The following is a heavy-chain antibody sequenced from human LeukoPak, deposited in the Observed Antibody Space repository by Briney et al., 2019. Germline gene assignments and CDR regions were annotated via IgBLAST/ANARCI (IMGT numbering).Heavy chain of an antibody. CDR3: ARSLTTVRGVIPPWFDP. CDR2: IYHSGST. D-gene: IGHD3-10*01. V-gene: IGHV4-30-2*01. Sequence: SETLSLTCAVSGGSISSGGYSWSWIRQPPGKGLEWIGYIYHSGSTYYNPSLKSRVTISVDRSKNQFSLKLSSVTAADTAVYYCARSLTTVRGVIPPWFDPWGQGTLVTVSS. CDR1: GGSISSGGYS. J-gene: IGHJ5*02.